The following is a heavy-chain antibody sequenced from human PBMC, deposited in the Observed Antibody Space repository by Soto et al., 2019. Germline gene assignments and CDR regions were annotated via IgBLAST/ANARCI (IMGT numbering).Heavy chain of an antibody. V-gene: IGHV3-48*01. Sequence: EVQLVESGGGLVQPGGSLRLSCAASGFTFSSYSMNWVRQAPGKGLEWVSYISSSSSTIYYADSVKGRFTISRDNAKNSLYLQMNSLRGEDTAVYYCARDAGYSYGPLDYWGQGTLVTVSS. J-gene: IGHJ4*02. CDR1: GFTFSSYS. D-gene: IGHD5-18*01. CDR3: ARDAGYSYGPLDY. CDR2: ISSSSSTI.